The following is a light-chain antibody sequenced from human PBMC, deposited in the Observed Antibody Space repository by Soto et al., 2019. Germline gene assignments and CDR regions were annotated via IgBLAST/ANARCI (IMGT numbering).Light chain of an antibody. CDR2: GAS. V-gene: IGKV1-6*01. CDR1: QGIRND. J-gene: IGKJ2*01. CDR3: LHDYNYPYT. Sequence: AIQMTQFPSSLSASVGDRVTITCRASQGIRNDLGWYQQKSGRAPKLLIFGASTLQSGVPSRFSGSGSGTDFTLTISSLQPEDFATYYCLHDYNYPYTFGQGTKVDI.